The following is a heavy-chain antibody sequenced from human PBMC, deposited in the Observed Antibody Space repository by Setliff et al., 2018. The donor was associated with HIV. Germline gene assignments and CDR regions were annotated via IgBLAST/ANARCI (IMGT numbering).Heavy chain of an antibody. D-gene: IGHD3-10*01. V-gene: IGHV4-34*01. Sequence: SETLSLTCAVYGGSFSFYYWSWIRQPPGKGLEWIGEINHSGSTNYNPSLKSRVTISVDTSKNQFSLNLTSVTAADTAVYYCARVMHHPSGNFDLWGRGTLVTVSS. CDR3: ARVMHHPSGNFDL. CDR1: GGSFSFYY. J-gene: IGHJ2*01. CDR2: INHSGST.